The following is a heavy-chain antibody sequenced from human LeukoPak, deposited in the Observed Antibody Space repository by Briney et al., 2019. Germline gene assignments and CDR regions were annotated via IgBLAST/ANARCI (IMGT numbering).Heavy chain of an antibody. Sequence: QSGGSLRLSCAASGFTFRAYAMHWVRQAPGKGLEWLAVISNDGTIQYYADSVKGRFTISRDNSRNIMHLQTDSLRPEDTALYYCARAMVRGVIPYWGQGTLVTVSS. CDR2: ISNDGTIQ. CDR3: ARAMVRGVIPY. J-gene: IGHJ4*02. V-gene: IGHV3-30*04. CDR1: GFTFRAYA. D-gene: IGHD3-10*01.